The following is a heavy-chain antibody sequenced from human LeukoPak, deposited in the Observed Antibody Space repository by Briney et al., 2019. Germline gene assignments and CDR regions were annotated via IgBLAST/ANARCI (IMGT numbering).Heavy chain of an antibody. CDR1: GFTFSSYC. J-gene: IGHJ4*02. V-gene: IGHV3-30*02. CDR3: AKDQRGAAAGTMVDY. CDR2: IRYDGSNK. Sequence: GGSLRLSCAASGFTFSSYCMHWVRQAPGKGLERVAFIRYDGSNKYYADSVKGRFTISRNNSKNTLYLQMNSLRAEDTAVYYCAKDQRGAAAGTMVDYWGQGTLVTVSS. D-gene: IGHD6-13*01.